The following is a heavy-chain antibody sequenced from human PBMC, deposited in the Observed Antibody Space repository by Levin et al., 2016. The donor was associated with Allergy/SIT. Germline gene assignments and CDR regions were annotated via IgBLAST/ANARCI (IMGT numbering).Heavy chain of an antibody. V-gene: IGHV3-48*01. CDR2: ISSSSSTI. CDR1: GFTFSSYS. D-gene: IGHD3-3*01. CDR3: ASSPVYYDFWSGYYPDYYYYMDV. J-gene: IGHJ6*03. Sequence: GESLKISCAASGFTFSSYSMNWVRQAPGKGLEWVSYISSSSSTIYYADSVKGRFTISRDNAKNSLYLQMNSLRAEDTAVYYCASSPVYYDFWSGYYPDYYYYMDVWGKGTTVTVSS.